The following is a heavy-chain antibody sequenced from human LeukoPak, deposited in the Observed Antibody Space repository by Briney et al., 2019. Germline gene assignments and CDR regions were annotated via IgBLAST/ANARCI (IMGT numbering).Heavy chain of an antibody. V-gene: IGHV3-23*01. J-gene: IGHJ4*02. CDR1: GFTFSSYA. CDR3: CRHRGGFWGSWYFDY. D-gene: IGHD3-16*01. Sequence: GGSLRLSCAASGFTFSSYAMSWVRQAPGKGLEWVSAISGSGGSTYYADSVKGRFTISRDNSKNTLYLQMNSLRAEDTAVYYWCRHRGGFWGSWYFDYWGQGTLVTVSS. CDR2: ISGSGGST.